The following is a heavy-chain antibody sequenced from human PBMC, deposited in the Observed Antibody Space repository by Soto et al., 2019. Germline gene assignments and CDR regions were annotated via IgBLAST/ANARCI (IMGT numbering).Heavy chain of an antibody. CDR1: GGSISSYY. V-gene: IGHV4-59*01. CDR2: IYYSGST. CDR3: ARDRVMLTFGGASEEWGIDS. Sequence: ASETLSLTCTVSGGSISSYYWSWIRQPPGKGLEWIGYIYYSGSTNYNPSLKSRVTISVDTSKKQFSLKLSSVTAADTAMYYCARDRVMLTFGGASEEWGIDSWGPGTLVTVSS. D-gene: IGHD3-16*01. J-gene: IGHJ4*02.